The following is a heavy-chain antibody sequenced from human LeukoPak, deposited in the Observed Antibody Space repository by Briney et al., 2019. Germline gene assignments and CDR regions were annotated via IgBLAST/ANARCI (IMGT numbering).Heavy chain of an antibody. CDR3: AREEYSSSWYVGYFDY. CDR1: GGSISSYY. Sequence: PSETLSLTCTVSGGSISSYYWSWIRQPPGKGLEWIGYIYYSGSTNYNPSLKSRVTISVDTSKNRFSLKLSSVTAADTAVYYCAREEYSSSWYVGYFDYWGQGTLVTVSS. CDR2: IYYSGST. D-gene: IGHD6-13*01. J-gene: IGHJ4*02. V-gene: IGHV4-59*01.